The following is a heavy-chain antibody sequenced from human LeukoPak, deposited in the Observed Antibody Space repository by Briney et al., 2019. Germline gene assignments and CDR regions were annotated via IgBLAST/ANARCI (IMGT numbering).Heavy chain of an antibody. CDR3: GLLDQLLFGLGMDV. D-gene: IGHD2-2*01. CDR1: GFTFSSYS. Sequence: GGSLRLSCAASGFTFSSYSMNWVRQAPGKGLEWVSSISSSSSYIYYADSVKGRFTISRDNAKNSLYLQMNSLRAEDTAVYYCGLLDQLLFGLGMDVWGQGTTVTVSS. J-gene: IGHJ6*02. CDR2: ISSSSSYI. V-gene: IGHV3-21*01.